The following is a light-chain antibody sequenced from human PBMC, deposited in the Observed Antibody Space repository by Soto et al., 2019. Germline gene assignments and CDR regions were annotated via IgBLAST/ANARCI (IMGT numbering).Light chain of an antibody. CDR2: AAS. Sequence: DIQMTQSPSSVSASVGDRVTITCRASHGANSRLAWYQQKPGKAPKFLIYAASSLQGGVPSRFSDSGSGTDFTLSISSLQPEDFATYYCQQANSFPPTFGGGTKVEIK. CDR3: QQANSFPPT. CDR1: HGANSR. J-gene: IGKJ4*01. V-gene: IGKV1-12*01.